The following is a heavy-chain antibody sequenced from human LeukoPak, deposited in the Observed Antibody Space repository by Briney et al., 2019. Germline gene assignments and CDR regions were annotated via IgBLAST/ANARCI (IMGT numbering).Heavy chain of an antibody. V-gene: IGHV4-34*01. Sequence: SETLSLTCAVYGGSFSGYYWSWIRQPPGKGLEWIGSIYYSGSTYYNPSLKSRVTISVDTSKNQFSLKLSSVTAADTAVYYCARDSSGWYFGGWGQGTLVTVSS. D-gene: IGHD6-19*01. J-gene: IGHJ4*02. CDR2: IYYSGST. CDR3: ARDSSGWYFGG. CDR1: GGSFSGYY.